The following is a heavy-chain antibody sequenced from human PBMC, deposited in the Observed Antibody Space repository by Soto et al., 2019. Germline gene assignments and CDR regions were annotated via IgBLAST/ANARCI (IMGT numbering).Heavy chain of an antibody. CDR1: GYTFTSYA. D-gene: IGHD3-10*01. CDR3: ARDSLRELNLFDY. V-gene: IGHV1-3*01. CDR2: INAGNGNT. Sequence: ASVKVSCKASGYTFTSYAMHWVRQAPGQRLEWMGWINAGNGNTKYSQKFQGRVTITRDTSASTAYMELSSLRSEDTAVYYCARDSLRELNLFDYWGQGTLVTVSS. J-gene: IGHJ4*02.